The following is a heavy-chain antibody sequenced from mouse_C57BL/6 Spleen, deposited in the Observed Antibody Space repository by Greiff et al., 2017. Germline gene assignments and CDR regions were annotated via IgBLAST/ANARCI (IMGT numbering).Heavy chain of an antibody. D-gene: IGHD4-1*01. J-gene: IGHJ2*01. V-gene: IGHV5-6*01. CDR2: ISSGGSYT. Sequence: EVQLVESGGDLVKPGGSLKLSCAASGFTFSSYGMSWVRQTPDKRLEWVATISSGGSYTYYPDSVKGRFTISRDNAKNTLYLQMSSLKSEDTAMYYCARQVDLSNSYYFDYWGQGTTLTVSS. CDR3: ARQVDLSNSYYFDY. CDR1: GFTFSSYG.